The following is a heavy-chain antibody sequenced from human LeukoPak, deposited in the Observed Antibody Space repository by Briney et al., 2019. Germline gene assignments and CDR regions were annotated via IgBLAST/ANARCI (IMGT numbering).Heavy chain of an antibody. Sequence: GGSLRLSCVASGFTFSSYWMSWVRHAPGEGLEWGANIKQDGSEKYYVDSVKGRFTIYRDNAKNSLYLQMNSLRAEDTAVYYCAREARYSYGYDYWGRGTLVTVSS. CDR2: IKQDGSEK. V-gene: IGHV3-7*01. CDR3: AREARYSYGYDY. D-gene: IGHD5-18*01. CDR1: GFTFSSYW. J-gene: IGHJ4*02.